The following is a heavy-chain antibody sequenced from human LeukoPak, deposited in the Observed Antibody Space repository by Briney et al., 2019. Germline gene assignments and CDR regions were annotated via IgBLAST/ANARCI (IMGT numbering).Heavy chain of an antibody. D-gene: IGHD4-17*01. CDR3: ATEAGDYGYFQH. Sequence: PGGSLRLSCAASGFTFSSYGMHWVRQAPGKGLEWVAVISYDGSNKYYADSVKGRFTISRDNSKNTLYLQMNSLRAEDTAVYYCATEAGDYGYFQHWGQGTLVTVSS. CDR1: GFTFSSYG. J-gene: IGHJ1*01. V-gene: IGHV3-30*03. CDR2: ISYDGSNK.